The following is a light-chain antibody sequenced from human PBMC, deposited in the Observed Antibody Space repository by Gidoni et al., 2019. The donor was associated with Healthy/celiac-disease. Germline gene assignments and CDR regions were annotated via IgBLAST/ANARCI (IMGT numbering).Light chain of an antibody. CDR1: QIVSSY. CDR3: QQRSNWPLT. V-gene: IGKV3-11*01. Sequence: DIVLTQSPATLSLSPGERATLSCRASQIVSSYLAWYQQKPGQAPRLLIYDASNRATGIPARFSGSGSGTDFTLTISSLEPEDFAVYYCQQRSNWPLTFXGXTKVEIK. J-gene: IGKJ4*01. CDR2: DAS.